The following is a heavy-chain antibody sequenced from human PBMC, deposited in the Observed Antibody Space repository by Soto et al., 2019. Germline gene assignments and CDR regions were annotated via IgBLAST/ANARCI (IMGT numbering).Heavy chain of an antibody. Sequence: GASVKGSCKASGYTFTNYGISWVRQAPGQGLEWMGWISAYNGNTNYAQKLQGRVTMTTDTSTSTAYMELRSLRSDDTAVYYCVSTPPDVFDFWGQGSMVIVSS. CDR1: GYTFTNYG. J-gene: IGHJ3*01. V-gene: IGHV1-18*01. CDR2: ISAYNGNT. CDR3: VSTPPDVFDF. D-gene: IGHD3-16*02.